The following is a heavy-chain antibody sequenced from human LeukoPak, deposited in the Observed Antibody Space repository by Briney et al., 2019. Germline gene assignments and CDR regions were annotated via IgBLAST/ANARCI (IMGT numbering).Heavy chain of an antibody. D-gene: IGHD6-13*01. CDR3: ARGDVTGYSSSWLY. V-gene: IGHV1-46*01. CDR1: GYTFTSYY. CDR2: INPSGGST. J-gene: IGHJ4*02. Sequence: ASVKVSCKASGYTFTSYYMHWVRQAPGQGLEWMGIINPSGGSTSYAQKFQGRVTITADESTSTAYMELSSLRSEDTAVYYCARGDVTGYSSSWLYWGQGTLVTVSS.